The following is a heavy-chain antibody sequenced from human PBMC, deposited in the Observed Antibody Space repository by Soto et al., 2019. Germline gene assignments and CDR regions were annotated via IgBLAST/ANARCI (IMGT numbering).Heavy chain of an antibody. CDR3: AKDLGIITFMYDFGS. Sequence: QPVGSLRLSCTASGFNFSNHAMSWVRQAPGKGLEWVSVISGSGGTTYYADSVKGRFTISRDNSKNTLYLQMNSLRAEDTAIYYCAKDLGIITFMYDFGSWGLGTLVTGS. J-gene: IGHJ4*02. D-gene: IGHD3-16*01. V-gene: IGHV3-23*01. CDR1: GFNFSNHA. CDR2: ISGSGGTT.